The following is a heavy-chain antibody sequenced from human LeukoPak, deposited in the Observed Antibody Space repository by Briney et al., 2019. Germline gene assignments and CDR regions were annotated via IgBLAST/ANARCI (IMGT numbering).Heavy chain of an antibody. J-gene: IGHJ4*02. CDR3: ARSGYSHSWDY. D-gene: IGHD1-26*01. CDR1: GFAFSSHA. CDR2: ISGSAENT. Sequence: PGGSLRLSCAASGFAFSSHAMTWVRQAPGKGLEWVSSISGSAENTYYADSVKGRFTISRDNAKNSLYLQMNSLRGDDTAVYYCARSGYSHSWDYWGQGTLVIVSS. V-gene: IGHV3-23*01.